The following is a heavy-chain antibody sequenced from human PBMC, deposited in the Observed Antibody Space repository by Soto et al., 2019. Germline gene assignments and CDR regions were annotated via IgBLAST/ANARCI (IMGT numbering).Heavy chain of an antibody. D-gene: IGHD6-13*01. CDR3: ARTAAAGKYYYGVDV. V-gene: IGHV5-51*01. J-gene: IGHJ6*02. CDR1: GYRFSSFW. CDR2: IYPGDSDT. Sequence: LGESLKISCKISGYRFSSFWIGWVRQMPGKGLEWMGIIYPGDSDTRYSPSFQGQVTISADKSISTAYLQWSSLKASDTAIYYCARTAAAGKYYYGVDVWGQGTTVTVSS.